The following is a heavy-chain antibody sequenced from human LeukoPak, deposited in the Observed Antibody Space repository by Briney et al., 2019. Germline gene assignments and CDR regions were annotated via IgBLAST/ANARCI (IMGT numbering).Heavy chain of an antibody. CDR2: ISYDGSNK. D-gene: IGHD6-6*01. CDR1: GFTFSSYA. V-gene: IGHV3-30-3*01. Sequence: PGRSLRLSCAASGFTFSSYAMHWVRQAPGKGLEWVAVISYDGSNKYYADSVKGRFTISRDNSKNTLYLQMNSLRAEDTAVYYCAKDVVMDVWGQGTTVTVSS. CDR3: AKDVVMDV. J-gene: IGHJ6*02.